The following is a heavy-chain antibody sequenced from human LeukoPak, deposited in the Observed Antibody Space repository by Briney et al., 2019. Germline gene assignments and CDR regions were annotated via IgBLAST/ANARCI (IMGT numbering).Heavy chain of an antibody. J-gene: IGHJ4*02. CDR3: ARDGGFDY. V-gene: IGHV1-2*02. CDR2: INSGSGGT. Sequence: GASVKVSCKASGCIFTDYFIHWVRQTPGEGLEWMGWINSGSGGTNYPQKFQGRVTMTRDTSISTTYMELSRLTSDDTAVYFCARDGGFDYWGQGTLVTVSS. D-gene: IGHD3-16*01. CDR1: GCIFTDYF.